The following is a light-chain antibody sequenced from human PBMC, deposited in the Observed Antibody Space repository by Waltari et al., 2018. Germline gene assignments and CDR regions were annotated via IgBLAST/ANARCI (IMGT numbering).Light chain of an antibody. CDR1: HSVRST. CDR3: QQYNDWPLT. V-gene: IGKV3-15*01. Sequence: EVVMTQSPATLSVSVGERATLSCRASHSVRSTLAWYQQKPGQAPRLIIYGASTRASGIPARFSGSGSGTEFTLTISSLQSEDFAVYFCQQYNDWPLTFGGGTKVEIK. CDR2: GAS. J-gene: IGKJ4*01.